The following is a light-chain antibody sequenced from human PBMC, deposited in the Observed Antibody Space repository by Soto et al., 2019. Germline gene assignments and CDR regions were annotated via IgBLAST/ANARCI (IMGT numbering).Light chain of an antibody. Sequence: RVTTQSPATLSVYPGERATLTCRASQSVSSNLAWYQQKPGQAPRLLIYDASTRATGIPARFSGSGSGTEFTLTISGLQSEDFAVYYCQQSNNWPRTFGQGTKVDIK. J-gene: IGKJ1*01. CDR2: DAS. CDR3: QQSNNWPRT. CDR1: QSVSSN. V-gene: IGKV3-15*01.